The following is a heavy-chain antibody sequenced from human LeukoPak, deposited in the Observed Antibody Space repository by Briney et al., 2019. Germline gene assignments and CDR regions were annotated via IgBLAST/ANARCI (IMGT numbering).Heavy chain of an antibody. CDR2: ISYNGNT. V-gene: IGHV4-59*01. Sequence: SETLSLTCTVSGGSIRSYYWSWIRQPPGKGLEWIGYISYNGNTNYNPSLKSRITISLDTSKNQFSLKLTSMTAADTAVYYCARDGYSSGWYPLGYYYYMDVWGKGTTVTVSS. CDR3: ARDGYSSGWYPLGYYYYMDV. CDR1: GGSIRSYY. D-gene: IGHD6-19*01. J-gene: IGHJ6*03.